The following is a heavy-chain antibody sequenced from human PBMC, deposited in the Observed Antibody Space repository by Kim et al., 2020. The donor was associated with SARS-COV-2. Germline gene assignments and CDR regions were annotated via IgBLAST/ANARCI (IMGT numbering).Heavy chain of an antibody. CDR3: ARESPGSGYVIAVAGELDY. J-gene: IGHJ4*02. CDR1: GYTFTSYA. V-gene: IGHV1-3*01. D-gene: IGHD6-19*01. CDR2: INAGNGNT. Sequence: ASVKVSCKASGYTFTSYAMHWVRQAPGQRLEWMGWINAGNGNTKYSQKFQGRVTITRDTSASTAYMELSSLRSEDTAVYYCARESPGSGYVIAVAGELDYWGQGTLVTVSS.